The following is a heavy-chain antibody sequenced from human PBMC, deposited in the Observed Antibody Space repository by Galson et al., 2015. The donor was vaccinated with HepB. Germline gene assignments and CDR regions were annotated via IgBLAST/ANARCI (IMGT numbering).Heavy chain of an antibody. J-gene: IGHJ4*02. Sequence: SLRLSCAASGFTFDDYGMSWVRQAPGKGLEWVSGINWNGGSTGYADSVKGRFTISRDNAKNSLYLQMNSLRAEDTALYYCARQTELGIAVAGNFDYWGQGTLVTVSS. D-gene: IGHD6-19*01. CDR2: INWNGGST. CDR3: ARQTELGIAVAGNFDY. V-gene: IGHV3-20*04. CDR1: GFTFDDYG.